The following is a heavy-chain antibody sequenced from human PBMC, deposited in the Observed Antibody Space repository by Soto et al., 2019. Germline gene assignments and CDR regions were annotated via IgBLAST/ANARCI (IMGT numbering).Heavy chain of an antibody. V-gene: IGHV5-51*01. Sequence: RGESLKISCKCSGYSFTTYWIGWVRQMPGKGLEWMGIIYPGDSDTRYSPSFQGQVTISADKSISTAYLQWSSLKASDTAMYYCARQSIAATGAPDYWGQGTLVTVSS. CDR1: GYSFTTYW. CDR2: IYPGDSDT. CDR3: ARQSIAATGAPDY. D-gene: IGHD6-13*01. J-gene: IGHJ4*02.